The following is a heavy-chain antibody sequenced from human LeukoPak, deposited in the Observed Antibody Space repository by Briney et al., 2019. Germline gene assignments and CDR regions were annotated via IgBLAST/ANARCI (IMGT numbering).Heavy chain of an antibody. CDR2: INPNSGGT. CDR3: ARVGYDSSGYYYFDY. D-gene: IGHD3-22*01. CDR1: GYTFTGYY. J-gene: IGHJ4*02. Sequence: ASVKVSCKASGYTFTGYYMHWVRQAPGQGLEWMGWINPNSGGTNYAQKFQGRVTMTRDTSISTAYMELSRLRSDDTAVYYCARVGYDSSGYYYFDYWGRGTLVTVSS. V-gene: IGHV1-2*02.